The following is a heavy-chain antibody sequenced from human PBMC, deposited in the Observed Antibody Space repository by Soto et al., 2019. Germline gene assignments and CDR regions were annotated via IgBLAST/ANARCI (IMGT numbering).Heavy chain of an antibody. CDR1: GFTSIDYA. CDR2: IYWNNDRI. D-gene: IGHD3-10*01. J-gene: IGHJ4*02. V-gene: IGHV3-9*02. CDR3: LKDISPGGLDN. Sequence: EVQLVESGGGLVQPGGSLRLSCVASGFTSIDYAMHWIRQAPGKGLEWVSGIYWNNDRIDYADSVKGRFTISRDNAKNSLYLQMNSLRAEDSALYYFLKDISPGGLDNWGQGTLVTVSS.